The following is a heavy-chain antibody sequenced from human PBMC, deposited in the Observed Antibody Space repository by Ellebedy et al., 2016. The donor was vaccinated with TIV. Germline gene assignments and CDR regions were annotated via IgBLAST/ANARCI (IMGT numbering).Heavy chain of an antibody. CDR2: ISSSGSTI. D-gene: IGHD3-10*01. Sequence: GESLKISCAASGFTFSNYAMTWVRQAPGKGLEWVSYISSSGSTIYYADSVKGRFTISRDNAKNSLYLQMNSLRAEDTAVYYCARDPAGLWFGEHIFDYWGQGTLVTVSS. V-gene: IGHV3-11*01. CDR3: ARDPAGLWFGEHIFDY. J-gene: IGHJ4*02. CDR1: GFTFSNYA.